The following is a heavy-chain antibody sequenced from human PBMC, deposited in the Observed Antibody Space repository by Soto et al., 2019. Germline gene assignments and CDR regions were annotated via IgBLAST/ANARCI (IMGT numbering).Heavy chain of an antibody. CDR2: VYRSGST. J-gene: IGHJ5*02. CDR3: ARNGVYSLGS. D-gene: IGHD4-17*01. V-gene: IGHV4-4*02. Sequence: QVQLQESGPGLVKPSGTLSLTCAVSGGSIISDNWWNWVRQPPGQGLEWIGEVYRSGSTNYDPSLKSRVTISIDMSKNQCSLTLTSVTAADTAMYYCARNGVYSLGSWGQGTLVTVSS. CDR1: GGSIISDNW.